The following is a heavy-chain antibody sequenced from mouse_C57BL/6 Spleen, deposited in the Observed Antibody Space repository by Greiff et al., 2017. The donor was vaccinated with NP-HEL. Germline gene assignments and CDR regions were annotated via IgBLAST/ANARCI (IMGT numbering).Heavy chain of an antibody. V-gene: IGHV1-18*01. CDR2: INPNNGGT. J-gene: IGHJ2*01. D-gene: IGHD1-2*01. CDR3: ARLGSLLRWGAFDY. Sequence: EVQLQQSGPELVKPGASVKIPCKASGYTFTDYNMDWVKQSHGKSLEWIGDINPNNGGTIYNQKFKGKATLTVDKSSSTAYMELRSLTSEDTAVYYCARLGSLLRWGAFDYWGQGTTLTVSS. CDR1: GYTFTDYN.